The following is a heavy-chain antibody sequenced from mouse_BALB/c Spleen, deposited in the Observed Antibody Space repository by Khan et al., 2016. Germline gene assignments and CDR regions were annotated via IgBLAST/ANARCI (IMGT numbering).Heavy chain of an antibody. Sequence: QVQLQQSGTELVRPGASVKLSCKASGYSFTRYWMNWVKQRPGQGLEWIGMIHPSDSESRLNQKFKDKATLTVDNSSSIAYRQLSSPTSEDSAVYYCTRSAYGNHPYYAMDYWGQGTSVTVSS. CDR1: GYSFTRYW. J-gene: IGHJ4*01. CDR3: TRSAYGNHPYYAMDY. V-gene: IGHV1-61*01. CDR2: IHPSDSES. D-gene: IGHD2-1*01.